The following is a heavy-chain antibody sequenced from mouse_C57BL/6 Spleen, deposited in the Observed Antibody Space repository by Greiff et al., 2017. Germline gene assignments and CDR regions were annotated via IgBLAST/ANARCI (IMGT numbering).Heavy chain of an antibody. CDR3: ARGGGTGAY. Sequence: QVQLQQPGAELVMPGASVKLSCKASGYTFTSYWMHWVKQRPGQGLEWIGEIDPSDSYTNYNQKFKGKSTLTADTSSSTAYMQLSSLTSEDSAVYYGARGGGTGAYWGQGTTLTVSA. V-gene: IGHV1-69*01. D-gene: IGHD3-3*01. CDR2: IDPSDSYT. CDR1: GYTFTSYW. J-gene: IGHJ2*01.